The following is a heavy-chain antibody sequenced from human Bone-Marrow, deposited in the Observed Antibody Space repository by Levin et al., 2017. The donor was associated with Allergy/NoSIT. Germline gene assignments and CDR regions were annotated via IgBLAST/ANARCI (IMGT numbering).Heavy chain of an antibody. CDR3: ARKTDTNRDPGDF. Sequence: GGSLRLSCAASGFTVSNNYMTWVRQAPGKGPEWVSVIYSRGETQYADSVKGRFTISRDNSKNTLYLQMNSLRAEDTAVYYCARKTDTNRDPGDFWGQGTLVTVSS. V-gene: IGHV3-66*01. J-gene: IGHJ4*02. D-gene: IGHD5-18*01. CDR1: GFTVSNNY. CDR2: IYSRGET.